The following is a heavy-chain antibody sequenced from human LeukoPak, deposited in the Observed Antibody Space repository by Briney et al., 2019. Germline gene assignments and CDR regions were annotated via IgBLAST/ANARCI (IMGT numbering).Heavy chain of an antibody. Sequence: PSETLSLTCIVSGGSITSSSYYWGWVRQPPGKGLEWIGSVYYSGYTYYNPSLKSRVTISADTSKNQFSLNLFSVTAADTAVYYCARSFFYDTSAYYRHWYFNLWGRGTLVTVSS. D-gene: IGHD3-22*01. CDR2: VYYSGYT. V-gene: IGHV4-39*07. J-gene: IGHJ2*01. CDR3: ARSFFYDTSAYYRHWYFNL. CDR1: GGSITSSSYY.